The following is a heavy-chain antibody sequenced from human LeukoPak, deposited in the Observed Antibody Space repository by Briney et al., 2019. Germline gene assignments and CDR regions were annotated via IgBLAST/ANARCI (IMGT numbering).Heavy chain of an antibody. CDR1: GYTFTSYG. CDR3: AREKPTYYYDSSGYYRAFDI. Sequence: GASVKVSCKASGYTFTSYGISWVRQAPGQGLEWMGWISAYNGNTNYAQKLQGRVTMTTDTSTSTAYMELRSLRSDDTAVHYCAREKPTYYYDSSGYYRAFDIWGQGTMVTVSS. J-gene: IGHJ3*02. V-gene: IGHV1-18*01. D-gene: IGHD3-22*01. CDR2: ISAYNGNT.